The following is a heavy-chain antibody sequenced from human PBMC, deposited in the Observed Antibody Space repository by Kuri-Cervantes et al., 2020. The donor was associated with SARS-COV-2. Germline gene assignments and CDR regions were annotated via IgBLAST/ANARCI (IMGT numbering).Heavy chain of an antibody. Sequence: GESLKISCAASGFTFSSYWMSWVRQAPGKGLEWVANIKQDGSEKYYVDSVKGRFTISRDNAKKSLYLQMTSLRAEDTAVYYCARDRFTMLRGLINYWGQGTLVTVSS. J-gene: IGHJ4*02. CDR3: ARDRFTMLRGLINY. CDR2: IKQDGSEK. CDR1: GFTFSSYW. D-gene: IGHD3-10*01. V-gene: IGHV3-7*01.